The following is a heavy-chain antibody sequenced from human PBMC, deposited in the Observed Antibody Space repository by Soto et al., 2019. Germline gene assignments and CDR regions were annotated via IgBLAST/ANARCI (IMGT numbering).Heavy chain of an antibody. D-gene: IGHD6-6*01. J-gene: IGHJ6*03. CDR3: ARHRGAGSSSPYYYMDV. CDR1: GGSSSSYY. CDR2: IYYSGST. V-gene: IGHV4-59*08. Sequence: SETLSLTCTVPGGSSSSYYWSWIRQPPGKGLEWIGYIYYSGSTNYNPSLKSRVTISVDTSKNQFSLKLSSVTAADTAVYYCARHRGAGSSSPYYYMDVWGKGTTVTVSS.